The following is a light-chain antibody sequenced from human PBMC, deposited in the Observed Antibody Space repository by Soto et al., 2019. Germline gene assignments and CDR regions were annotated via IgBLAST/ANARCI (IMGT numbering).Light chain of an antibody. CDR1: SSDVGFYTY. J-gene: IGLJ2*01. CDR2: DVT. CDR3: SSYAGSYTVV. V-gene: IGLV2-11*01. Sequence: QSALTQPRSVSGSPGQSVTISCTGSSSDVGFYTYVSWYLQHPGKAPKVIIYDVTKRPSGVPDRFSASKSGNTASLTISGLQPEDDADYYCSSYAGSYTVVFGGGTKLTVL.